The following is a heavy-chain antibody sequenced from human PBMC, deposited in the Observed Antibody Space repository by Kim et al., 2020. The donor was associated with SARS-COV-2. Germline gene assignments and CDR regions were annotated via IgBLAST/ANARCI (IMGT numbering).Heavy chain of an antibody. CDR2: ISSSSSYI. Sequence: GGSLRLSCAASGFTFSSYSMNWVRQAPGKGLEWVSSISSSSSYIYYADSVKGRFTISRDNAKNSLYLQMNSLRAEDTAVYYCAREKLLRRWLQSYDYDYWGQGTLVTVSS. D-gene: IGHD3-16*01. CDR3: AREKLLRRWLQSYDYDY. V-gene: IGHV3-21*01. J-gene: IGHJ4*02. CDR1: GFTFSSYS.